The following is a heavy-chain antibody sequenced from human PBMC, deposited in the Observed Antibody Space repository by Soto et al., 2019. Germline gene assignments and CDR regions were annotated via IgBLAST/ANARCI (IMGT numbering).Heavy chain of an antibody. CDR2: ISAYNGNT. Sequence: VQLLQSGAEVKKPGASVQVSCKAYVYTFTNYGISWVRQAPGQGLEWLGWISAYNGNTKDAQKLQGSVTMTTDTSTSTAYLELRSLRADDTAVYYCARDSPPVDYWGQGTLVTVSS. J-gene: IGHJ4*02. V-gene: IGHV1-18*01. CDR3: ARDSPPVDY. CDR1: VYTFTNYG.